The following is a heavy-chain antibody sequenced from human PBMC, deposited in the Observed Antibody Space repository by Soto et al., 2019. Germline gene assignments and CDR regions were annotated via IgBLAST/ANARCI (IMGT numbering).Heavy chain of an antibody. CDR3: ARVGVLGWDISYAFDI. CDR2: ISSSSSYI. D-gene: IGHD3-3*01. J-gene: IGHJ3*02. CDR1: GFTFSSYS. Sequence: GGSLRLSCAASGFTFSSYSMNWVRQAPGKGLEWVSSISSSSSYIYYADSVKGRFTISRDNAKNSLYLQMNSLRAEDTAVYYCARVGVLGWDISYAFDIWGQGTMVTVSS. V-gene: IGHV3-21*01.